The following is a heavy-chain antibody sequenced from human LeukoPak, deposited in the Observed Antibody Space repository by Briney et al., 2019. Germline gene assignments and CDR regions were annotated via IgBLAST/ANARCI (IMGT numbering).Heavy chain of an antibody. CDR2: INPNSGGT. V-gene: IGHV1-2*02. Sequence: ASVKVSCKASGYTFTGYYMHWVRQAPGQGLEWMGWINPNSGGTNYAQKFQGRVTMTRDTSISTAYMELSRLRSDDTAVYYCARGEVGRSYYYDSSGYYIDYWGQGTLVAVSS. CDR3: ARGEVGRSYYYDSSGYYIDY. D-gene: IGHD3-22*01. J-gene: IGHJ4*02. CDR1: GYTFTGYY.